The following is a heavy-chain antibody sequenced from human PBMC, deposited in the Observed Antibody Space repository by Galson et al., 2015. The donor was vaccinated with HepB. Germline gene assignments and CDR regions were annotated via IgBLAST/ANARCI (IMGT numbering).Heavy chain of an antibody. V-gene: IGHV1-46*03. Sequence: SVKVSCKASGYTFTSYYMHWVRQAPGQGLEWMGIINPSGGSTSYAQKFQGRVTMTRDTSTSTVYMELSSLRPEDTAVYYCARLAAATPHYYYYYGMDVWGQGPTVTVSS. CDR1: GYTFTSYY. J-gene: IGHJ6*02. CDR2: INPSGGST. CDR3: ARLAAATPHYYYYYGMDV. D-gene: IGHD6-13*01.